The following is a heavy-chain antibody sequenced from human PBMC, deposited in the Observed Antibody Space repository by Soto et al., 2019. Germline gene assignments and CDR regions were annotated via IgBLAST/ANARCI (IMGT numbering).Heavy chain of an antibody. D-gene: IGHD2-15*01. CDR1: GFTFRTYA. J-gene: IGHJ5*02. CDR3: ASQYGGYGWFDT. V-gene: IGHV3-23*01. Sequence: LRLSCAASGFTFRTYAMSWVRQAPGKGLEWVSTISGSGDSTYYANSVKGRFTISRDNSKNTLYLQMNSLRAEDTAVYYCASQYGGYGWFDTWGQGTPVTVSS. CDR2: ISGSGDST.